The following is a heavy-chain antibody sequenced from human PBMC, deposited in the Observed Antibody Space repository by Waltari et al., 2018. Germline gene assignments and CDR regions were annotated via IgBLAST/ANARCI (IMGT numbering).Heavy chain of an antibody. Sequence: QVQLQESGPGLVKPSETLSLTCTVSSGSISNYYWSWIRQPPGKGLEWIGNIYYSGSTNFNPSLKSRLTISVDTSKNLFSLKLKSMTAADTAVYYCARKDSYDSTAGAFDVWGQGTMVTVSS. V-gene: IGHV4-59*08. CDR3: ARKDSYDSTAGAFDV. J-gene: IGHJ3*01. CDR2: IYYSGST. D-gene: IGHD3-22*01. CDR1: SGSISNYY.